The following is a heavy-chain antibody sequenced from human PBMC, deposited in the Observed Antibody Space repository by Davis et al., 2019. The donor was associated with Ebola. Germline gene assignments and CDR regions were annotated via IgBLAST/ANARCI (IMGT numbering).Heavy chain of an antibody. CDR1: GFTFSSYW. V-gene: IGHV3-21*01. CDR3: ARDLWDVVVPAAIDAYYYGMDV. Sequence: PGGSLRLSCAASGFTFSSYWMNWVRQAPGKGLEWVSSISSSSYIYYADSVKGRFTISRDNAKNSLYLQMNSLRAEDTAVYYCARDLWDVVVPAAIDAYYYGMDVWGQGTTVTVSS. J-gene: IGHJ6*02. CDR2: ISSSSYI. D-gene: IGHD2-2*01.